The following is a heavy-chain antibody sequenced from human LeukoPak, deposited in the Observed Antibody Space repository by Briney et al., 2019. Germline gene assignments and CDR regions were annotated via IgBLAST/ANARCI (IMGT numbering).Heavy chain of an antibody. Sequence: GSLRLSCAGSGFTFNNYAMSWIRQPPGKGLEWIGEINHSGSTNYNPSLKGRVTISVDTSKNQFSLKLSSVTAADTAVYYCARESFTRRYCSSTSCYAPDYWGQGTLVTVSS. CDR2: INHSGST. CDR1: GFTFNNYA. V-gene: IGHV4-34*01. J-gene: IGHJ4*02. D-gene: IGHD2-2*01. CDR3: ARESFTRRYCSSTSCYAPDY.